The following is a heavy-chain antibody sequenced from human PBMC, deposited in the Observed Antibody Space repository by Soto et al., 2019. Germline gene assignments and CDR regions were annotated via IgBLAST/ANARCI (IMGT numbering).Heavy chain of an antibody. J-gene: IGHJ6*03. CDR1: GYTFTSYY. CDR3: ARSYDFWSGPELYYMDV. D-gene: IGHD3-3*01. Sequence: ASVKVSCKASGYTFTSYYMHWVRQAPGQGLEWMGIINPSGGSTSYAQKFQGRVTMTRDTSTSTVYMELSSLRSEDTAVYYCARSYDFWSGPELYYMDVCGKGTTVTVSS. V-gene: IGHV1-46*03. CDR2: INPSGGST.